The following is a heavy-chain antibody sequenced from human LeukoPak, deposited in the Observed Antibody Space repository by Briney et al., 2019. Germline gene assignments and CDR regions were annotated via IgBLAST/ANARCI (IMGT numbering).Heavy chain of an antibody. CDR2: IWYDGSYK. Sequence: GGSLRLSCAASGSTFSNYGMHWVRQAPGKGLEWVAVIWYDGSYKSYGDSVKGRLTISRDNSKSTLYLQMNSLRAEDTAVYYCVKSLATGGNWYFHYWGQGTLVTVSS. J-gene: IGHJ4*02. CDR1: GSTFSNYG. CDR3: VKSLATGGNWYFHY. V-gene: IGHV3-33*06. D-gene: IGHD5-12*01.